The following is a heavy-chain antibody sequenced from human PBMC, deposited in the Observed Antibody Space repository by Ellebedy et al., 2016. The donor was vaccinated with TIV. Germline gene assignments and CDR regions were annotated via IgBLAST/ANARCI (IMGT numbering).Heavy chain of an antibody. CDR3: AKLPVAYNWNYADDD. Sequence: GESLKISCSASGFTFSTYAMHWVRQAPGKGLEYVSAISSNGGSTFYADTVKGRFTISRDTSRNTLFLQMSSLRAEDTAVYYCAKLPVAYNWNYADDDWGQGTLVTVSS. J-gene: IGHJ4*02. CDR1: GFTFSTYA. V-gene: IGHV3-64*04. CDR2: ISSNGGST. D-gene: IGHD1-7*01.